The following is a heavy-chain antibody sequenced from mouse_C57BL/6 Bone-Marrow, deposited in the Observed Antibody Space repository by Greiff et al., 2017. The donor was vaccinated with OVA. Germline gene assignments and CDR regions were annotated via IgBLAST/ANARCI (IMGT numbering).Heavy chain of an antibody. J-gene: IGHJ3*01. D-gene: IGHD1-1*01. CDR3: VVSGNASFVY. CDR1: GYTFTSYW. V-gene: IGHV1-61*01. Sequence: QVQLQQSGAELVKPGSSVKLSCKASGYTFTSYWMDWVKQRPGQGLEWIGNIYPFDSETHYNQKFKDKATLTVDKSSSTAYMQLSSLTSEDSAVYYSVVSGNASFVYGGQGPLVTVSA. CDR2: IYPFDSET.